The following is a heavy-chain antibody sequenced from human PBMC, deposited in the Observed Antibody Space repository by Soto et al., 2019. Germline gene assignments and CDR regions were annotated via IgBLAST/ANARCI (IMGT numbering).Heavy chain of an antibody. V-gene: IGHV3-74*01. D-gene: IGHD2-21*01. CDR1: GFIFSNYW. CDR2: INTDGRET. CDR3: ARDGEGY. Sequence: EVHLVESGGGLVQPGGSLRLSCAASGFIFSNYWMHWVRQVPGKGLVWVSRINTDGRETNYADSVKGRFTVSRDNAKNTQFLQMKSLRVEDTAVYYCARDGEGYWGQGTLVTVSS. J-gene: IGHJ4*02.